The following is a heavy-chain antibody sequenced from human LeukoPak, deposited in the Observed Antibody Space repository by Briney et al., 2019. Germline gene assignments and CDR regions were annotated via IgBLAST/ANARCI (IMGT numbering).Heavy chain of an antibody. V-gene: IGHV3-21*01. CDR3: ARDLSEGVSDDSYFDY. J-gene: IGHJ4*02. CDR1: GFTFSSYS. Sequence: PGGSLRLSCAASGFTFSSYSMNWVRQAPGKGLEWVSSISSSSSYIYYADSVKGRFTISRDNAKNSLYLQMNSLRAEDTAVYYCARDLSEGVSDDSYFDYWGQGTLVTVSS. D-gene: IGHD3-16*01. CDR2: ISSSSSYI.